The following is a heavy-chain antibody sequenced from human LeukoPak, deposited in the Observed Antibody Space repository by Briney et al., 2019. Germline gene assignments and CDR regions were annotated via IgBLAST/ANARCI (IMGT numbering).Heavy chain of an antibody. Sequence: GGSLRLSCAASGLTFSSYEMNWVRQAPGKGLEWVSYISSSGSTIYYADSVKGRFTISRDNAKNSLYLQMNSLRAEDTAVYYCARDGTSYDILPGHSDYWGQGTLVTVSS. CDR2: ISSSGSTI. J-gene: IGHJ4*02. D-gene: IGHD3-9*01. V-gene: IGHV3-48*03. CDR3: ARDGTSYDILPGHSDY. CDR1: GLTFSSYE.